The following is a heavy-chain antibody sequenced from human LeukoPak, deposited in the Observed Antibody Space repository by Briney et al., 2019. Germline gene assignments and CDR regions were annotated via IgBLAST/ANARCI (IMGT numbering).Heavy chain of an antibody. D-gene: IGHD5-12*01. Sequence: HPGGSLRLSCAASGFTFNNYVIHWVRQPPGKGLEWVAFFRYDGNHEYYADSVKGRFTFSRDNSKNTLLLQMNSPRTEDTAVYYCASRPTGFDWGPFDCWGQGTLVTVSS. CDR1: GFTFNNYV. J-gene: IGHJ4*02. V-gene: IGHV3-30*02. CDR2: FRYDGNHE. CDR3: ASRPTGFDWGPFDC.